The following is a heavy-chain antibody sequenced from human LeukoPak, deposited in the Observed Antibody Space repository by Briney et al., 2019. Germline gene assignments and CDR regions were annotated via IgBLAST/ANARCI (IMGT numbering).Heavy chain of an antibody. D-gene: IGHD1-26*01. J-gene: IGHJ4*02. Sequence: PSETLSLTCTVSGGSISSGDYYWSWIRQPPGKGLEWIGYIYYSGSTYYNPSLKSRVTISVDTSKNQFSLKLSSVTAADTAVYYCARVRDSGSSVDYWGQGTLVTVSS. CDR3: ARVRDSGSSVDY. CDR1: GGSISSGDYY. CDR2: IYYSGST. V-gene: IGHV4-30-4*01.